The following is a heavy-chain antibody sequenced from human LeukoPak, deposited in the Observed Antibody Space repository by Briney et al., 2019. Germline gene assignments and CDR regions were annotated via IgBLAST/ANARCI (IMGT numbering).Heavy chain of an antibody. Sequence: SMQISSKASGSIFTNYWIGWVRPLPGEGLELMGIIYPGDSDTRYSPSLEGQVAISVDKSISTAYLQWSSLKASDTAMYFCAIREVGSSASNFDYWGQGTLVTVSS. CDR3: AIREVGSSASNFDY. V-gene: IGHV5-51*01. CDR1: GSIFTNYW. D-gene: IGHD6-6*01. CDR2: IYPGDSDT. J-gene: IGHJ4*02.